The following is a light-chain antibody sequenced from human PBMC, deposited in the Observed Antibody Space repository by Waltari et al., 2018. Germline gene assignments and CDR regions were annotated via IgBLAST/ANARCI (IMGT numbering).Light chain of an antibody. V-gene: IGKV1-5*03. CDR1: QSVKNN. CDR2: KAS. Sequence: DIQMIQSPSTLSASVGDGITITCRTSQSVKNNLAWYQQKPGKAPKLLIHKASRLEGGVPSRFSGSGYGTEFTLTISSLQPDDFATYYCQEYDSLPVTFGGGTRVEIK. J-gene: IGKJ4*01. CDR3: QEYDSLPVT.